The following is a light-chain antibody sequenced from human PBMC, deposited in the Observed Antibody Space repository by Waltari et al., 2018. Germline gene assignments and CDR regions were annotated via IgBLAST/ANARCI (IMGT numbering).Light chain of an antibody. J-gene: IGLJ3*02. Sequence: QSVLTQPPSVSGAPGQRVTISCTGTSSHIGAGYDLHWYQQLPGTAPKLLLYGNSKRPSGVPDRFSGSKSGTSASLAITGLQAEDEADYYCQSYDSSLDWVFGGGTKLTVL. CDR1: SSHIGAGYD. V-gene: IGLV1-40*01. CDR2: GNS. CDR3: QSYDSSLDWV.